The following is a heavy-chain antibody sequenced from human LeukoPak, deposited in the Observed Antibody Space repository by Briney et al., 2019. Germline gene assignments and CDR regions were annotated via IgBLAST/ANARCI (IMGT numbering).Heavy chain of an antibody. D-gene: IGHD3-10*01. CDR2: IKSKTDGGTT. J-gene: IGHJ4*02. Sequence: GGSLRLSCAASGFTFSNAWMSWVRQTPGKGLEWVGRIKSKTDGGTTDYAAPVKGRFLISRVDSKNTLFLQMNSLKTEDTAVYYCTTGPFYFGSGTYFSDCWGQGTLVTVSS. CDR3: TTGPFYFGSGTYFSDC. V-gene: IGHV3-15*01. CDR1: GFTFSNAW.